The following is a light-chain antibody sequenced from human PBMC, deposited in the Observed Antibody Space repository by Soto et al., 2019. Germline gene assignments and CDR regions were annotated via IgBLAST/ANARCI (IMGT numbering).Light chain of an antibody. CDR1: QSLCSSSSNKNF. J-gene: IGKJ5*01. CDR3: QQYYSAPIT. Sequence: IVRTQSPDSLAVFLCERATVNCKSRQSLCSSSSNKNFLGWYQQKQGQPPKLLISWASTRESGVPDRFSGSGYGTDFDLTVSSLQAEDVAVYYCQQYYSAPITFGQGTRLEIK. CDR2: WAS. V-gene: IGKV4-1*01.